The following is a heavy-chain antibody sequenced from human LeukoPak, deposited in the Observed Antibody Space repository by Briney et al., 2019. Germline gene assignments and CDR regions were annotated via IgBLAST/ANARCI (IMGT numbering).Heavy chain of an antibody. CDR3: ARSIKGYYYYYMDV. V-gene: IGHV3-21*01. CDR2: ISSSSSYI. D-gene: IGHD3-3*02. CDR1: GFTFSSYS. J-gene: IGHJ6*03. Sequence: GGSLRLSCAASGFTFSSYSMNWVRQAPGKGLEWVSSISSSSSYIYYAGSVKGRFTISRDNAKNSLYLQMNSLRAEDTAVYYCARSIKGYYYYYMDVWGKGTTVTVSS.